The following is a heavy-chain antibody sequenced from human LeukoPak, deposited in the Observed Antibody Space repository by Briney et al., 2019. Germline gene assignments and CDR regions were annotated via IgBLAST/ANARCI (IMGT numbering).Heavy chain of an antibody. CDR1: GGSMSSYY. J-gene: IGHJ4*02. D-gene: IGHD5-24*01. V-gene: IGHV4-59*08. Sequence: SETLSLTCTVSGGSMSSYYWSCIRQPPGEGLEWIGYIYYSGSTKYNPSLKSRVTISVDTSKNQFSLKLSSVTAVDTAVYYCARGARAGYNLEPFDYWGQGTLVTVSS. CDR3: ARGARAGYNLEPFDY. CDR2: IYYSGST.